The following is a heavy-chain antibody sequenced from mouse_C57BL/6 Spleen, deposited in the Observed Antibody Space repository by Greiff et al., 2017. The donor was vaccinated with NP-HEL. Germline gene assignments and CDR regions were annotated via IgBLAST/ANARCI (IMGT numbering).Heavy chain of an antibody. CDR1: GYTFTSYW. D-gene: IGHD3-3*01. CDR3: ARRDDFDY. J-gene: IGHJ2*01. V-gene: IGHV1-52*01. CDR2: IDPSDSGT. Sequence: QVQLQQPGAELVRPGSSVKLSCKASGYTFTSYWMHWVKQRPIQGLEWIGNIDPSDSGTHYNQKFKDKATLTVDKSSSTAYMQLSSLTSEDSAVYYCARRDDFDYWGQGTTLTVSS.